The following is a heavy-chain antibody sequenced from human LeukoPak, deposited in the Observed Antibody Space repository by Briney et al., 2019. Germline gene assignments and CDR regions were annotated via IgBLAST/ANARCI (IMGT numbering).Heavy chain of an antibody. CDR3: ARLGSITMVRGVIIRGDAFDI. CDR1: GYTFTGYY. D-gene: IGHD3-10*01. V-gene: IGHV1-2*02. Sequence: GASVKVSCKASGYTFTGYYMHWVRQAPGQGLEWMGWINPNSGGTNCAQKFQGRVTMTRDTSISTAYMELSRLRSDDTAVYYCARLGSITMVRGVIIRGDAFDIWGQGTMVTVSS. J-gene: IGHJ3*02. CDR2: INPNSGGT.